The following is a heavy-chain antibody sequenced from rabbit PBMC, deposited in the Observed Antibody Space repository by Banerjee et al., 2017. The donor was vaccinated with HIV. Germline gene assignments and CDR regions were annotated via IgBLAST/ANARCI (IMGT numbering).Heavy chain of an antibody. D-gene: IGHD2-1*01. Sequence: QSLEESGGGLVKPGASLTLTCKASGFSFSNGYDMSWVRQAPGKGLEWIGYIDPGFGITYYASWVNGRFSISRENTQNTVSLQMNSLTAADTATYFCVRGDDDYPTYFNLWGPGTLV. V-gene: IGHV1S40*01. CDR2: IDPGFGIT. J-gene: IGHJ4*01. CDR3: VRGDDDYPTYFNL. CDR1: GFSFSNGYD.